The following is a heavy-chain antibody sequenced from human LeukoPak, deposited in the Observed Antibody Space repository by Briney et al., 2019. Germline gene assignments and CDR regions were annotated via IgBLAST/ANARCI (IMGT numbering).Heavy chain of an antibody. CDR3: ARDPAKVSSNWFDP. V-gene: IGHV4-30-2*01. CDR1: GGSISSGGYY. Sequence: SQTLSLTCTVSGGSISSGGYYWSWIRQPPGKGLEWIGYIYHSGSTYYNPSLKSRVTISVDRSKNQFSLKLSSVTAADTAVYYCARDPAKVSSNWFDPWGQGTLVTVSS. CDR2: IYHSGST. D-gene: IGHD4/OR15-4a*01. J-gene: IGHJ5*02.